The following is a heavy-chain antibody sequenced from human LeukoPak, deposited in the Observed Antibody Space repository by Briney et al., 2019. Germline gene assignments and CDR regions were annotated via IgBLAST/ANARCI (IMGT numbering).Heavy chain of an antibody. D-gene: IGHD1-26*01. V-gene: IGHV1-2*02. Sequence: ASVKVSCKASGYSFTDFYMHWVRQAPGQGLEWMGWINPESGDTKYAQKFQGRVTMTRDTSITTAYMELNRLRSDDTAVYYCASVSGHYQADGYWGQGTLVTVSS. CDR2: INPESGDT. J-gene: IGHJ4*02. CDR1: GYSFTDFY. CDR3: ASVSGHYQADGY.